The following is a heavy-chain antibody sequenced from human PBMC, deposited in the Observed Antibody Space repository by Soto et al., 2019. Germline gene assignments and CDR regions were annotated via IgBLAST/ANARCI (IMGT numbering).Heavy chain of an antibody. CDR1: GDTFDTFA. CDR2: IIPIFRPP. D-gene: IGHD2-2*01. Sequence: QVQLVQSGAEVVKPGSSVNVSCKASGDTFDTFAISWVRQAPGQGLEWMGGIIPIFRPPDYGQKFQGRVTITADESTSTAYMELSSLRSEDTAVYYCARDKDREQVGGNYYYTLDVWGQGTTVSVSS. CDR3: ARDKDREQVGGNYYYTLDV. V-gene: IGHV1-69*12. J-gene: IGHJ6*02.